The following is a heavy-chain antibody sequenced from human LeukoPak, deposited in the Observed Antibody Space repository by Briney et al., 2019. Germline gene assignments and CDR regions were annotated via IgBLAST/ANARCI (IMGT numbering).Heavy chain of an antibody. V-gene: IGHV1-2*02. Sequence: ASVKVSCKASGYTFTSYYMHWVRQAPGPGLEWMGWINPNSGGTNYAQKFQGRVTMTRDTSISTAYMELSRLRSDDTAVYYCARDTDSSGWYYFDYWGQGTLVTVSS. J-gene: IGHJ4*02. CDR3: ARDTDSSGWYYFDY. CDR2: INPNSGGT. CDR1: GYTFTSYY. D-gene: IGHD6-19*01.